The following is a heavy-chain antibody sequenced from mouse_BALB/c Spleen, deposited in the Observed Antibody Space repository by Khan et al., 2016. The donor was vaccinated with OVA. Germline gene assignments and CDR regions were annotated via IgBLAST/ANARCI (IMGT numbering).Heavy chain of an antibody. D-gene: IGHD2-1*01. CDR2: INPSNGGA. CDR1: GYTFTSYY. Sequence: QVQLKQSGAELVKPGASVKISCKASGYTFTSYYMSWVKQRPGQGLEWIGGINPSNGGAHFNEKFKNKATLTVDKSSSTAYMQLSSLTSEDSAVYYCARSGYGNPFAYWGQGTLVTVSA. CDR3: ARSGYGNPFAY. J-gene: IGHJ3*01. V-gene: IGHV1S81*02.